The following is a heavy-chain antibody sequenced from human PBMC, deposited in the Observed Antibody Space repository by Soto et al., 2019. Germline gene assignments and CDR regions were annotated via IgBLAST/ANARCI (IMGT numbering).Heavy chain of an antibody. D-gene: IGHD3-3*01. CDR1: GGSISSGDYY. Sequence: SETLSLTCTVSGGSISSGDYYWSWIRQPPGNGLEWIGYIYYSGSTYYNPSLKSRVTISVDTSKNQFSLKLGSVTAADTAVYYCARDYGDFPNGFDPWGQGTLVTVSS. CDR2: IYYSGST. V-gene: IGHV4-30-4*01. CDR3: ARDYGDFPNGFDP. J-gene: IGHJ5*02.